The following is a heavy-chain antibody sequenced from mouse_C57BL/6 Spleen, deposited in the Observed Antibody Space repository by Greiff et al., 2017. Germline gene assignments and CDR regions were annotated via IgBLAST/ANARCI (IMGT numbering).Heavy chain of an antibody. J-gene: IGHJ4*01. CDR2: IRNKANGYTT. CDR3: ARYKQATRAMDY. Sequence: EVQVVESGGGLVQPGGSLSLSCAASGFTFTDYYMSWVRQPPGKALEWLGFIRNKANGYTTEYSASVKGRFTISRDNSQSILYLQMNALRAEDSATYYCARYKQATRAMDYWGQGTSVTVSS. CDR1: GFTFTDYY. D-gene: IGHD1-1*01. V-gene: IGHV7-3*01.